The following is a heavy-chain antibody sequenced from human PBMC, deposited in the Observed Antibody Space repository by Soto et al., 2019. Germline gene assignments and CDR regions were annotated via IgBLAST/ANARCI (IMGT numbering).Heavy chain of an antibody. V-gene: IGHV1-18*01. Sequence: ASVKVSCKASGYTFTSYGISWVRQAPGQGLEWMGWISAYNGNTNYAQKLQGRVTMTTDTSTSTAYMELRSLRSDDTAVYYCARGIYGDFNSYYFDYWGQGTLVTVSS. CDR3: ARGIYGDFNSYYFDY. D-gene: IGHD4-17*01. CDR2: ISAYNGNT. J-gene: IGHJ4*02. CDR1: GYTFTSYG.